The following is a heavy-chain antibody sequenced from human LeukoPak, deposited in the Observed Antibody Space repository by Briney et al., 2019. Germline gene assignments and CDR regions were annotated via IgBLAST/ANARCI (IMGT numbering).Heavy chain of an antibody. J-gene: IGHJ4*02. V-gene: IGHV3-23*01. CDR2: ISGSGVSGSGGSA. CDR1: EFTFSSYA. D-gene: IGHD4-17*01. CDR3: AKFVTTAVDY. Sequence: GGSLRLSCVAYEFTFSSYAMSWVRQAPGKGLEWVSGISGSGVSGSGGSANYADSVKGRFTISRDNSKNTLYLQMNSLRVEDTAVYYCAKFVTTAVDYWGQGTLVAVYS.